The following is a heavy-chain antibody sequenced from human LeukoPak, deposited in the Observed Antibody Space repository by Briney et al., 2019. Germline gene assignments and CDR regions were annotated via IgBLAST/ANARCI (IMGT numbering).Heavy chain of an antibody. CDR1: GVSLCSLF. CDR2: IYTSGST. Sequence: LETLSLTRTVSGVSLCSLFGSWLPEPAGGGGVWRRGIYTSGSTKYNPSLKSRDTMSVDTSKNQFSLKLSSVTAADTAVYYCAREVLGMVYYYGMDVWGQGTTVTVSS. J-gene: IGHJ6*02. V-gene: IGHV4-4*07. CDR3: AREVLGMVYYYGMDV. D-gene: IGHD5-24*01.